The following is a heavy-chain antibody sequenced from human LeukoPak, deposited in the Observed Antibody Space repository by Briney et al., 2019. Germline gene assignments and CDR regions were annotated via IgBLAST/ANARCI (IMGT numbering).Heavy chain of an antibody. CDR1: GYTFTSYH. CDR3: ARSFGAVPGQFDY. Sequence: ASVKVSCKASGYTFTSYHMDWVRQAPGQGLEWMGIINVSSGSTTYAQRFQGRATMTRDTSTSTLYMELSSLRSEDTAIYYCARSFGAVPGQFDYWGQGTLVTVSS. J-gene: IGHJ4*02. D-gene: IGHD2-2*01. CDR2: INVSSGST. V-gene: IGHV1-46*01.